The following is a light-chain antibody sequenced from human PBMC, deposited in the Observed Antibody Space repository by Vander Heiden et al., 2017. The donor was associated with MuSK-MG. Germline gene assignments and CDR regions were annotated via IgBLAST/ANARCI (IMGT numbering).Light chain of an antibody. CDR1: QCASSSY. CDR2: GAS. J-gene: IGKJ2*04. V-gene: IGKV3-20*01. CDR3: QQYGSSTMCS. Sequence: EIVLTQSPGTLSLSPGERATLSCRASQCASSSYLAWYQQKPGQAPRLLIYGASSRAIGIPDRFSGSGSGTDFTLTISRLEPEDFAVYYCQQYGSSTMCSFGQGTKLEIK.